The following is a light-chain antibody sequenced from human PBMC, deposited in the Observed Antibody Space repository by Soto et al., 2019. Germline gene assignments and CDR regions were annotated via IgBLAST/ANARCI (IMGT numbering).Light chain of an antibody. Sequence: QSALTQPASVSGSPGQSVTISCSDVGSYGVVSWYQQHPGKVPKLMIYDGTQRPSGVSDRFSGSKSANTASLTISGLQAEDEADYYCSLDARPKTYVLGSGTKVTVL. J-gene: IGLJ1*01. CDR1: DVGSYGV. V-gene: IGLV2-23*01. CDR2: DGT. CDR3: SLDARPKTYV.